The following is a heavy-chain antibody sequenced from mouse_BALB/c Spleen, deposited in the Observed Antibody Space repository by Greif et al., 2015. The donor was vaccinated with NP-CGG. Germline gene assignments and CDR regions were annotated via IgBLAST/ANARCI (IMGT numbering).Heavy chain of an antibody. J-gene: IGHJ2*01. D-gene: IGHD1-1*01. CDR2: ISYSGST. CDR3: ARWITTVVDYFDY. Sequence: EVQLQESGPGLVKPSQSLSLTCTVTGYSITSDYAWNWIRQFPGNKLEWMGYISYSGSTSYNPSLKSRISITRDTSKNQFFLQLNSVTTEDTATYYCARWITTVVDYFDYWGQGTTLTVSS. CDR1: GYSITSDYA. V-gene: IGHV3-2*02.